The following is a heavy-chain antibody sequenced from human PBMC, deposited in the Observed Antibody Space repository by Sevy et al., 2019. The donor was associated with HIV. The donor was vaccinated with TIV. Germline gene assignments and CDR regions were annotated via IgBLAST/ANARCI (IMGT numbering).Heavy chain of an antibody. J-gene: IGHJ6*02. V-gene: IGHV1-18*01. CDR1: GYTFTSYG. CDR3: ARDRGGSLAAGMDV. Sequence: ASVKVSCKASGYTFTSYGISWVRQAPGQGLEWMGWISDYNGNTNYTQKLQGRVTMTTDTSTSTAYMELTSLRSDDTAVYYCARDRGGSLAAGMDVWSQGTTVTVSS. CDR2: ISDYNGNT. D-gene: IGHD1-26*01.